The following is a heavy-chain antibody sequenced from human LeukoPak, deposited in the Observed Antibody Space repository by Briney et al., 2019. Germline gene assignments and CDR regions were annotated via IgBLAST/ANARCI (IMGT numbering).Heavy chain of an antibody. CDR2: INHSGST. Sequence: GSLRLSCAASGFTFSSYSMNWVRQPPGKGLEWIGEINHSGSTNYNPSLKSRVTISVDTSKNQFSLKLSSVTAADTAVYYCARADILTGYLYWGQGTLVTVSS. V-gene: IGHV4-34*01. CDR3: ARADILTGYLY. D-gene: IGHD3-9*01. J-gene: IGHJ4*02. CDR1: GFTFSSYS.